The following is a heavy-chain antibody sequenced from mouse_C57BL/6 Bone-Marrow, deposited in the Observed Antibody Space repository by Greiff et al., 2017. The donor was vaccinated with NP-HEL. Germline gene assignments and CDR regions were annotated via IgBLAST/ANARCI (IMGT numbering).Heavy chain of an antibody. CDR3: ASSYYYGSSYWYFDV. J-gene: IGHJ1*03. Sequence: VKLQQPGAELVKPGASVKLSCKASGYTFTSYWMHWVKQRPGQGLEWIGMIHPNSGSTNYNEKFKSKATLTVDKSSSTAYMQLSSLTSEDSAVYYCASSYYYGSSYWYFDVWGTGTTVTVSS. CDR1: GYTFTSYW. V-gene: IGHV1-64*01. D-gene: IGHD1-1*01. CDR2: IHPNSGST.